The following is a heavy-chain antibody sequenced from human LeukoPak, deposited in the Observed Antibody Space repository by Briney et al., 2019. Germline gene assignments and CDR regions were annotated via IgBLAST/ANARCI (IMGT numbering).Heavy chain of an antibody. D-gene: IGHD2-21*02. Sequence: GGSLRLSCAASGFTFSGSSIHWVRQASGKGLEWVGLIRTKANSYATAYAASVTGRFTISRDSAMDSVSLQMDSLRAEDTAVYYCTRGRRFCGGDCHSWFDSWGQGTLVTVSS. CDR3: TRGRRFCGGDCHSWFDS. CDR2: IRTKANSYAT. V-gene: IGHV3-73*01. CDR1: GFTFSGSS. J-gene: IGHJ5*01.